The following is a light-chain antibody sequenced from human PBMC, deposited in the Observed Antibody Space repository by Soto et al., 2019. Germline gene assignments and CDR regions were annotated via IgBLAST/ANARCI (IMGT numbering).Light chain of an antibody. V-gene: IGKV1-6*01. J-gene: IGKJ1*01. CDR1: QGIRHD. Sequence: SSLSASVGDRVTITCRASQGIRHDVGWYQQKPGKAPKLLIFAASTLHSGVPSRFSGSGSGKDFTLTISILQPEDFAIYYCLQDYNSPLTFGQGTRVDTK. CDR2: AAS. CDR3: LQDYNSPLT.